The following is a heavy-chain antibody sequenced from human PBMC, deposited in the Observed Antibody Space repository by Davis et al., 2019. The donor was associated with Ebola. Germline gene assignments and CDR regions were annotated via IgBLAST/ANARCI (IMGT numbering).Heavy chain of an antibody. D-gene: IGHD5-12*01. CDR2: IYYSGST. J-gene: IGHJ5*02. CDR3: ARQANSGYDLRWFDP. CDR1: GGSISSSSSY. V-gene: IGHV4-39*01. Sequence: MPSETLSLTCTVSGGSISSSSSYWGWIRQPPGKGLKWIGSIYYSGSTYYNPSLKSRVTISADTSKNQFSLKLSSVTAADTAVYYCARQANSGYDLRWFDPWGQGTLVTVSS.